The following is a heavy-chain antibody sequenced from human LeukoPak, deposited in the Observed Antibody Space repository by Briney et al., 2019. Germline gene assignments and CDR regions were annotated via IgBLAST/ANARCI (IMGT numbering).Heavy chain of an antibody. J-gene: IGHJ4*02. V-gene: IGHV3-30*04. CDR2: ISYDGSNK. D-gene: IGHD6-19*01. Sequence: GGSLRLSCAASGFTFSSYAMHWVRQAPGKGLEWVAVISYDGSNKYYADSVKGRFTISRDNSKNTLCLQMNSLRAEDTAVYYCAREHRSSGWYQYFDYWGQGTLVTVSS. CDR1: GFTFSSYA. CDR3: AREHRSSGWYQYFDY.